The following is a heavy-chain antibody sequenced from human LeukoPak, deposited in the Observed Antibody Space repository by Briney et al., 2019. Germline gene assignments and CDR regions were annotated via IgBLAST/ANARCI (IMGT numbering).Heavy chain of an antibody. D-gene: IGHD6-13*01. V-gene: IGHV1-69*10. Sequence: SVKVSCKASGYTFTGYYMHWVRQAPGQGLEWMGWIIPILGIANYAQKFQGRVMITADKSTSTAYMELSSLRSEDTAVYYCARVSLSSSWYGYYYYYGMDVWGQGTTVTVSS. CDR2: IIPILGIA. J-gene: IGHJ6*02. CDR1: GYTFTGYY. CDR3: ARVSLSSSWYGYYYYYGMDV.